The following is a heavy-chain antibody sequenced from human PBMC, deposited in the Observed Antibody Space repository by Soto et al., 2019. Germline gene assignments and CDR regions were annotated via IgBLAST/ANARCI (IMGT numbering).Heavy chain of an antibody. D-gene: IGHD3-10*01. CDR3: ARVVVTMVRGEAFDI. CDR2: INSDGSST. Sequence: EVQLVESGGGLVQPGGSLRLSCAASGFTFSSYWMHWVRQAPGKGLVWVSRINSDGSSTSYADSVKGRFTISRDNAKNTLYLQMNSLRAEDTAVYYCARVVVTMVRGEAFDIWGQGTIFTVSS. CDR1: GFTFSSYW. V-gene: IGHV3-74*01. J-gene: IGHJ3*02.